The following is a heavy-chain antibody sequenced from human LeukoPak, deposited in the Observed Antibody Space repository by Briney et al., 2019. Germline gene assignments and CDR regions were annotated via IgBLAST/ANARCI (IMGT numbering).Heavy chain of an antibody. V-gene: IGHV3-30*02. CDR3: AKDRVAYCSTTTCYYFDY. CDR2: IRYDGSNK. D-gene: IGHD2-2*01. Sequence: PGGSLRLSCAASGFTFSSYGMHWVRQAPGKGLEWVAFIRYDGSNKYYADSVKGRFTISRDNSKNTLYLQMNSLRAEDTAVYYCAKDRVAYCSTTTCYYFDYWGQGTLVTVSS. CDR1: GFTFSSYG. J-gene: IGHJ4*02.